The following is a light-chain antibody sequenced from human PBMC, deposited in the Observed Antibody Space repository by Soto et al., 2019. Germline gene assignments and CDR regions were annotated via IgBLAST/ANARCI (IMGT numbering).Light chain of an antibody. CDR1: SSDVGDYNY. CDR3: SSYTGSSTFYV. CDR2: DVS. V-gene: IGLV2-14*01. J-gene: IGLJ1*01. Sequence: QSALTQPASVSGSLGQSITISCTGTSSDVGDYNYVSWYQQHPGKAPKLMIYDVSNRPSGVSNRFSGSKSGNTASLTISGLQAEDESDYYCSSYTGSSTFYVFGTGTKVTVL.